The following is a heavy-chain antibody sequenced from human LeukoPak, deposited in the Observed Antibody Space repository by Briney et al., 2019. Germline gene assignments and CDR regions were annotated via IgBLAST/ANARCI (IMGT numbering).Heavy chain of an antibody. CDR3: ARTARHLDY. J-gene: IGHJ4*02. D-gene: IGHD5-18*01. CDR1: GFTFSYPN. CDR2: ISGSGTDI. V-gene: IGHV3-11*04. Sequence: GGSLRLSCEASGFTFSYPNMSWIRQAPGKGLECLSYISGSGTDINYADSVRGRFTISRDNAKNLLYLQMNDLRLEDTAVYYCARTARHLDYWGQGTLVTVSS.